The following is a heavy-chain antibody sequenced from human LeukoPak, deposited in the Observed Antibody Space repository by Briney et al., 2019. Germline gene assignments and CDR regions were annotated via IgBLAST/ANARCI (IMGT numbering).Heavy chain of an antibody. J-gene: IGHJ4*02. CDR3: ARVRFGTTVVDY. CDR1: GYTFTGYY. V-gene: IGHV1-2*02. Sequence: ASVNVSCKASGYTFTGYYMHWVRQAPGQGLEWMGWINPNSGGTNYAQKFQGRVTMTRDTSISTAYMELSRLRSDDTAVYYCARVRFGTTVVDYWGQGTLVTVSS. CDR2: INPNSGGT. D-gene: IGHD1-7*01.